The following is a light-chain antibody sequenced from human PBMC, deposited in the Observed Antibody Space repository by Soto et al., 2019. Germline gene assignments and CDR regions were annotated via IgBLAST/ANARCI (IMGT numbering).Light chain of an antibody. CDR3: QSYDSSLSGSV. V-gene: IGLV1-40*01. CDR2: CNS. Sequence: QSVLTQPPSVSGAPGQRVTISCTGSSSNIGAGYDVHWYQQLPGTAPQLLIYCNSNRLSGVPDRFSGSKSGNSATLASTGLQAEDEADYYCQSYDSSLSGSVFGGGTQLTVL. CDR1: SSNIGAGYD. J-gene: IGLJ7*01.